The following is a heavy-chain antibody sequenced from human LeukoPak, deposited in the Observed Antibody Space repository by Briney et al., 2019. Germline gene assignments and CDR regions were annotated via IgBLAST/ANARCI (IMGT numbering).Heavy chain of an antibody. CDR2: IYHVGGT. D-gene: IGHD5-12*01. J-gene: IGHJ5*02. CDR3: ARDGRSGYEDL. V-gene: IGHV4-38-2*02. Sequence: SGTLSLTCTVSGYSISSGYYWGWIRQPPGKGLEWIGSIYHVGGTYYNPSLKSRVTISIDTSKNQFSLKLTSVTAADTAIYYCARDGRSGYEDLWGPGTLVTVSS. CDR1: GYSISSGYY.